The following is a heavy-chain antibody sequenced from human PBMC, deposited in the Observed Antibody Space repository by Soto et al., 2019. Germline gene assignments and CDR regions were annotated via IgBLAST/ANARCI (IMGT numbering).Heavy chain of an antibody. Sequence: QVQLQESGPGLVKPSQTLSLTCTVSGGSVNSSNYYWSWIRQPPGKGLEWIGYIYYSGNTYYNPSLKSRVVISMVMSTDQFSLRLSSVTAADTAIYHCARVLYSYGDVDHWGQGALVTVSS. D-gene: IGHD5-18*01. V-gene: IGHV4-30-4*01. CDR1: GGSVNSSNYY. CDR2: IYYSGNT. CDR3: ARVLYSYGDVDH. J-gene: IGHJ5*02.